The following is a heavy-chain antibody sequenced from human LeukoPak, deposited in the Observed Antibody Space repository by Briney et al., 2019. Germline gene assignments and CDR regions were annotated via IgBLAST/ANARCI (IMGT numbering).Heavy chain of an antibody. CDR3: ARDLRYCSGGSCYSLDY. V-gene: IGHV1-69*04. Sequence: GASVKVSCKASGGTFSSYAISWVRQAPGQGLEWMGRIIPILGIANYAQKFQGRVTITADKSTSTAYMELSSLRSEDTAVYYCARDLRYCSGGSCYSLDYWGQGTLVTVSS. D-gene: IGHD2-15*01. CDR1: GGTFSSYA. CDR2: IIPILGIA. J-gene: IGHJ4*02.